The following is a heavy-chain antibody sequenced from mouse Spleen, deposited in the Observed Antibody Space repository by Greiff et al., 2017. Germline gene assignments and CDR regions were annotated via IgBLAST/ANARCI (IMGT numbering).Heavy chain of an antibody. CDR2: IRSKSNNYAT. CDR3: VRQGSTMVRYYAMDY. CDR1: GFSFNTYA. Sequence: EVHLVESGGGLVQPKGSLKLSCAASGFSFNTYAMNWVRQAPGKGLEWVARIRSKSNNYATYYADSVKDRFTISRDDSESMLYLQMNNLKTEDTAMYYCVRQGSTMVRYYAMDYWGQGTSVTVSS. J-gene: IGHJ4*01. V-gene: IGHV10-1*01. D-gene: IGHD2-2*01.